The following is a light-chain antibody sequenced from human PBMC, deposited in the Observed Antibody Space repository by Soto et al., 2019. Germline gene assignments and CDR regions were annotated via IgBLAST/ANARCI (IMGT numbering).Light chain of an antibody. J-gene: IGKJ3*01. CDR3: QQYGSSRFT. V-gene: IGKV3-20*01. CDR2: GAS. CDR1: QSISSSY. Sequence: EIVLTQSPGTLSLSPGARATLSCRASQSISSSYLAWYQQKPGQAPRLLVYGASSRATGIPDRFSGSGSGTAFTLTISRLEPEDVAVYFCQQYGSSRFTFGLGTQVDIK.